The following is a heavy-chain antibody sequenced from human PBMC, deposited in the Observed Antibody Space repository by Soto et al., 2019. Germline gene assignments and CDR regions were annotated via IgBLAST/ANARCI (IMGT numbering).Heavy chain of an antibody. CDR2: MNPNSGNT. CDR3: AREKVTSGYPD. V-gene: IGHV1-8*01. J-gene: IGHJ4*02. CDR1: GYTFTSYD. Sequence: QVQLVQSGAEVKKPGASVKVSCKASGYTFTSYDINWVRQATGQGLEWMGWMNPNSGNTAYAQTSQXKITMTRNTSISTAYMERSSLRSEDTAVYYCAREKVTSGYPDWGQGTLVTVSS. D-gene: IGHD3-22*01.